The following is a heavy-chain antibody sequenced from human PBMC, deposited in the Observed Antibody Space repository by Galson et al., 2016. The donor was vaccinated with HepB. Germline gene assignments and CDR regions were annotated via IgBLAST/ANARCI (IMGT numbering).Heavy chain of an antibody. Sequence: SVKVSCKVSGYTLTELSMHWVRQAPGKGLEWMGGFDPEDGETIYAQKFQGRVTMTEDTSTDTAYMELSSLRSEDTAVYYCATGRRAAAGLESFDIWGQGTMGTVSS. CDR3: ATGRRAAAGLESFDI. J-gene: IGHJ3*02. CDR2: FDPEDGET. CDR1: GYTLTELS. D-gene: IGHD6-13*01. V-gene: IGHV1-24*01.